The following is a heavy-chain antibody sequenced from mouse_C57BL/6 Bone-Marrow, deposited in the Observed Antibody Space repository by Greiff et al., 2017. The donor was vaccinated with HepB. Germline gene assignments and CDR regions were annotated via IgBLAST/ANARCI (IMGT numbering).Heavy chain of an antibody. J-gene: IGHJ2*01. Sequence: VQLQQSGAELARPGASVKLSCKASGYTFTSYGISWVKQRTGQGLEWIGEIYPRSGNNYYNEKFKGKATLTADKSSSTAYMELRSLTSEDSAVYFCARSLNFDYWGQGTTLTVSS. CDR2: IYPRSGNN. V-gene: IGHV1-81*01. CDR1: GYTFTSYG. D-gene: IGHD6-5*01. CDR3: ARSLNFDY.